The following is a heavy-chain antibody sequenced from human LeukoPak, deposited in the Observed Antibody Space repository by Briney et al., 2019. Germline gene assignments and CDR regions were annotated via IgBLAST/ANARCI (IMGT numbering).Heavy chain of an antibody. CDR3: ARGQVYSNSWYPLDYYFDY. CDR1: GFTFSSYV. V-gene: IGHV3-30-3*01. D-gene: IGHD6-13*01. Sequence: GGPLRLSCAASGFTFSSYVMHCVRQAPGKGLEWVAVISYDGSNKYYVYSVKGRFTISRDNSKNTLYLQMNSLRAEDTAVYYCARGQVYSNSWYPLDYYFDYWGQGTLVTVSS. CDR2: ISYDGSNK. J-gene: IGHJ4*02.